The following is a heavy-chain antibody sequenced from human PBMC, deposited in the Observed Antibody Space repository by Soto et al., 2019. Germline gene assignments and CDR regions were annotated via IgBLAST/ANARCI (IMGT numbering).Heavy chain of an antibody. V-gene: IGHV3-23*01. D-gene: IGHD4-4*01. J-gene: IGHJ4*01. CDR2: ISAGGDGT. CDR3: AKERRLQRAY. Sequence: GGSLRLSCEASGFPFGNYHMSWVRQAPGKGLEWVAGISAGGDGTTYADSVKGRFTISRDNSRNTLYLQMNSLRVDDTALYYCAKERRLQRAYWGQGTLVTVSS. CDR1: GFPFGNYH.